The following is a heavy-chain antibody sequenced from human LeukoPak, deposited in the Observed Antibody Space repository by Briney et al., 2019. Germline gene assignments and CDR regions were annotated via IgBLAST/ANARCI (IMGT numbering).Heavy chain of an antibody. CDR1: GYTFTSYY. J-gene: IGHJ2*01. CDR3: ARVPHDSSGPDQGYFDL. D-gene: IGHD3-22*01. CDR2: INPSGGST. Sequence: ASVKVSCKASGYTFTSYYMHWVRQAPGQGLEWMGIINPSGGSTSYAQKFQGRVTMTRDTSTSTVYMELSSLRSEDTAVYYCARVPHDSSGPDQGYFDLWGRGTLVTVSS. V-gene: IGHV1-46*01.